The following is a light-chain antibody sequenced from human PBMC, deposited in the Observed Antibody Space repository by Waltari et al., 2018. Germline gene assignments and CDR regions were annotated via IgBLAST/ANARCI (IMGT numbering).Light chain of an antibody. CDR2: GAS. Sequence: DIQMTQSPSSLSASVGDRVTITCRANQGINNYLSWFQEKSGKAPKALIYGASSFQSGVPSKFSGSGSGTDFTLTISNLQPEDFATYYCLQYNSYPRTFGQGTKVEIK. V-gene: IGKV1-16*02. CDR3: LQYNSYPRT. J-gene: IGKJ1*01. CDR1: QGINNY.